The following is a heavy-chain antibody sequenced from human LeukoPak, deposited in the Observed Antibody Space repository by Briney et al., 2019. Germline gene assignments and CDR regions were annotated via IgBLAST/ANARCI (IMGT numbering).Heavy chain of an antibody. CDR1: GFSLSTSGMC. CDR3: ARIWYSGSHFDY. Sequence: SGPSLVKATQTLTLTGTFSGFSLSTSGMCVTWIRQPPGKSLEWLALIDWDDDKYYRTSLKTRLTISKDTSKKQVVLIMTNMDPVDTATYYCARIWYSGSHFDYWGQGTLVTVTS. D-gene: IGHD1-26*01. CDR2: IDWDDDK. J-gene: IGHJ4*02. V-gene: IGHV2-70*01.